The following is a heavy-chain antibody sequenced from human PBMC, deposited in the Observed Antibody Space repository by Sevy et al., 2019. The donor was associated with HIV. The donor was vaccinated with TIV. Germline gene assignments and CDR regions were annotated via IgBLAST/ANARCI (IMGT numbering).Heavy chain of an antibody. CDR1: GFTFSSYS. CDR2: ISSSSSYI. J-gene: IGHJ3*02. V-gene: IGHV3-21*01. D-gene: IGHD6-6*01. CDR3: ARDPSYTAARPGDAFDI. Sequence: LGGSLRLSCAASGFTFSSYSMNWVRQAPGKGLEWVSSISSSSSYIYYADSVKGRFTISRDNAKNSLYLQMNSLRAEDTAVYYCARDPSYTAARPGDAFDIWGQGTMVTVSS.